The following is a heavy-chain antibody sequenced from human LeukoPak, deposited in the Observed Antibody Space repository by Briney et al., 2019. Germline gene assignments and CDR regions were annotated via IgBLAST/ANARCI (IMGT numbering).Heavy chain of an antibody. V-gene: IGHV4-38-2*02. D-gene: IGHD3-22*01. Sequence: PSETLSPTCTVSGYSISSGYYWGWIRQPPGKGLEWIGSIYHSGSTYYNPSLKSRVTISLDTSKNQFSLKLSSVTAADTAVYYCARRPYYYDSGSYYFDYYFDYWGQGILVPVSS. CDR2: IYHSGST. CDR3: ARRPYYYDSGSYYFDYYFDY. J-gene: IGHJ4*02. CDR1: GYSISSGYY.